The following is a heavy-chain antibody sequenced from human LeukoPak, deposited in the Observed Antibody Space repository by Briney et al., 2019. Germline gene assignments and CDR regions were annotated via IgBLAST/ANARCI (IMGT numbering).Heavy chain of an antibody. V-gene: IGHV4-39*01. Sequence: PSETLSLTCTVSGGSISSSSYYWGWIRQPPGKGLEWIGSIYYSGSTYYNPSLKSRVTISVDTSKNQFSLKLSSVTAADTAVYYCASVNYGDAAYYFDYWGQGTLVTVSS. J-gene: IGHJ4*02. CDR1: GGSISSSSYY. CDR3: ASVNYGDAAYYFDY. CDR2: IYYSGST. D-gene: IGHD4-17*01.